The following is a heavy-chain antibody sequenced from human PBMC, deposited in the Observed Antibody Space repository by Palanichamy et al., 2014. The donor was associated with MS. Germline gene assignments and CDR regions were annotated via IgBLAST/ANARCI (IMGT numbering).Heavy chain of an antibody. J-gene: IGHJ4*02. CDR1: GYTFTNYG. Sequence: VKLVQSGAEVKKPGASLKVSCKASGYTFTNYGISWVRQAPGQGLEWMGWISAYNGNTNYAQKLQGRVTMTTDTSTSTAYMELNSLISDDTAVYYCAREDRGCYGSCYLVDSWGQGTLVTVSS. CDR3: AREDRGCYGSCYLVDS. V-gene: IGHV1-18*01. D-gene: IGHD2-15*01. CDR2: ISAYNGNT.